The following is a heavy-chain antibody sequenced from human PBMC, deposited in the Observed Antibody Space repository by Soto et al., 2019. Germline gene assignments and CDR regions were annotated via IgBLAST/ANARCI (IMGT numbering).Heavy chain of an antibody. CDR3: ARDSSSSQYYYYGMDV. CDR1: GYSFTSYW. V-gene: IGHV5-10-1*01. Sequence: GESLKISCKGSGYSFTSYWISWVRQMPGKGLEWMGRIDPSDSYTNYSPSFQGHVTISADKSISTAYLQWSSLKASDTAMYYCARDSSSSQYYYYGMDVWGQGTSVTV. CDR2: IDPSDSYT. J-gene: IGHJ6*02. D-gene: IGHD6-6*01.